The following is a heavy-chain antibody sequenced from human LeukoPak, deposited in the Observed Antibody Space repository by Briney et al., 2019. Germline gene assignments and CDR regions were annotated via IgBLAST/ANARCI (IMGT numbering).Heavy chain of an antibody. J-gene: IGHJ4*02. CDR1: GYTFTSYG. V-gene: IGHV1-18*01. Sequence: ASVNVSCTASGYTFTSYGISWVRQAPGQGLEWMGWISDYSGNPNYAQKFQGRVTMTADTFTSTAYMELRSLRSDDTAVYFCARDSLLAAPYTDHWGQGTLVTVSS. CDR3: ARDSLLAAPYTDH. D-gene: IGHD3-10*01. CDR2: ISDYSGNP.